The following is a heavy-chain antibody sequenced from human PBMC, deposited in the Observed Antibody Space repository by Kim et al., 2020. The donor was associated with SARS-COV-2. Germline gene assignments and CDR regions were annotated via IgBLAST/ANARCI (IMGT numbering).Heavy chain of an antibody. CDR3: ARGVSSAWTLRARFDP. J-gene: IGHJ5*02. Sequence: SETLSLTCAVSGGSISSSSCWSWVRQPPGKGLEWIGEISQSGDTDYNPSLKSRVTISLDKSNNQFSLTLRSVTAADTAVYYCARGVSSAWTLRARFDPWGQGTLVTVTS. D-gene: IGHD6-25*01. CDR2: ISQSGDT. V-gene: IGHV4-4*02. CDR1: GGSISSSSC.